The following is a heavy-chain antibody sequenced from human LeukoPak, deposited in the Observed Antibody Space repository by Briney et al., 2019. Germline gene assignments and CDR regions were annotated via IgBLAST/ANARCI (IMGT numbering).Heavy chain of an antibody. CDR3: ARDPYDYYDSSGSFDY. Sequence: GGSLRLSCAASGFTLSKSWMYWIRQAPGKGLEWVANIKQDGSEKYYVDSVKGRFTISRDNAKNSLYLQMNSLRAEDTAVYYCARDPYDYYDSSGSFDYWGQGTLVTVSS. J-gene: IGHJ4*02. V-gene: IGHV3-7*01. CDR2: IKQDGSEK. CDR1: GFTLSKSW. D-gene: IGHD3-22*01.